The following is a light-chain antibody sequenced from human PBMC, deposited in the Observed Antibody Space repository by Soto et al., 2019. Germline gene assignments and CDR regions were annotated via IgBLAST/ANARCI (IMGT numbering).Light chain of an antibody. CDR1: SSDVGGHDY. V-gene: IGLV2-14*01. J-gene: IGLJ1*01. CDR2: EVR. CDR3: SSYSSTTLV. Sequence: QSALTQPASVSGSPGQSITISCTGTSSDVGGHDYVSWYQQHPGKAPKLIIYEVRNRPSGVSNRFSGSKSGNTASLTTSGLQAEDEADYYCSSYSSTTLVFGTGTRSPS.